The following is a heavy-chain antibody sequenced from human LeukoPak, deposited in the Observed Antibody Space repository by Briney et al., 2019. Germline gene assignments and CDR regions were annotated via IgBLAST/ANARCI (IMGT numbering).Heavy chain of an antibody. V-gene: IGHV4-59*01. CDR1: GGSFSGYY. CDR3: ARSYDSTGYYYWLSWDY. CDR2: IYYSGST. D-gene: IGHD3-22*01. J-gene: IGHJ4*02. Sequence: PSETLSLTCAVYGGSFSGYYWSWIRQPPGKGLEWIGYIYYSGSTNYNPSLKSRLTISVDTSKNQFSLKLISVTAADTAVYYCARSYDSTGYYYWLSWDYWGQGTLVTVSS.